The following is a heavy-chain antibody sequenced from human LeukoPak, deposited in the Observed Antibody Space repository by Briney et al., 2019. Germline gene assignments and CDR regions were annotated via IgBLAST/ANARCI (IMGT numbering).Heavy chain of an antibody. D-gene: IGHD3-22*01. CDR3: ARRAGDYSHPYDY. V-gene: IGHV1-46*01. CDR2: INPSGGST. Sequence: ASVKVSCKASGYTFTSYYMHWVRQAPGQGLEWMGIINPSGGSTSYAQKLQGRVTMTTDTSTSTAYMELRSLRSDDTAVYYCARRAGDYSHPYDYWGQGTLVTVSS. J-gene: IGHJ4*02. CDR1: GYTFTSYY.